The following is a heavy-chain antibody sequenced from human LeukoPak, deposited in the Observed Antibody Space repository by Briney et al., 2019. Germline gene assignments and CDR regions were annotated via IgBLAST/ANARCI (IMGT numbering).Heavy chain of an antibody. CDR1: GFTFSSYA. J-gene: IGHJ5*02. CDR2: ISGSGGST. CDR3: AKDHAGGNYDFWSGYYTGIWLDP. V-gene: IGHV3-23*01. D-gene: IGHD3-3*01. Sequence: GGSLRLSCAASGFTFSSYAMSWVRQAPGKGLEWVSAISGSGGSTYYADSVKGRYTISRDNSKNTLYLQMNSLRAEDTAVYYCAKDHAGGNYDFWSGYYTGIWLDPWGQGTLVTVSS.